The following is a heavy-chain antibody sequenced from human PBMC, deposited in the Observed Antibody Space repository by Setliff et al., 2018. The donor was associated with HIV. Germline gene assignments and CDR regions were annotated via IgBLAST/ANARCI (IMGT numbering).Heavy chain of an antibody. J-gene: IGHJ5*01. CDR3: ARGYSSSWYDS. D-gene: IGHD6-13*01. CDR1: GGSISSSYY. CDR2: IYTSGST. V-gene: IGHV4-4*08. Sequence: PSETLSLTCTVSGGSISSSYYWTWIRQPPGKGLEWIGYIYTSGSTNYNPSLKNRVTISVDTSKNQFSLRLSSVTAADTAVYYCARGYSSSWYDSWGQGTLVTVSS.